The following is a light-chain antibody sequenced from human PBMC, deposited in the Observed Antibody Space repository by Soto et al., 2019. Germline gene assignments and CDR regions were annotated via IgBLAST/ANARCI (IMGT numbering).Light chain of an antibody. J-gene: IGLJ1*01. V-gene: IGLV1-40*01. CDR3: QSYDSSLSGSYV. Sequence: QSVLTQPPSVSGAPGQRVTISCTGSSSNIGAGYDVQWYRQLPGTAPKLLIYGNSQRPSGVPDRFSGSKSGTSASLAITGLQAEDEADYYCQSYDSSLSGSYVFGTGTKLTVL. CDR1: SSNIGAGYD. CDR2: GNS.